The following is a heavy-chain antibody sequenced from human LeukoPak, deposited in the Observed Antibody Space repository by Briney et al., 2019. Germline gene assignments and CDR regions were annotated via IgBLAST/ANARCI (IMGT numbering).Heavy chain of an antibody. CDR2: INHSGST. CDR3: ARTPSSWYYFDY. V-gene: IGHV4-34*01. Sequence: KPSETLSLTCAVYGGPFSGYYWSWIRQPPGKGLEWIGEINHSGSTNYNPSLKSRVTISVDTSKNQFSLKLSSVTAADTAVYYCARTPSSWYYFDYWGQGTLVTVSS. D-gene: IGHD6-13*01. J-gene: IGHJ4*02. CDR1: GGPFSGYY.